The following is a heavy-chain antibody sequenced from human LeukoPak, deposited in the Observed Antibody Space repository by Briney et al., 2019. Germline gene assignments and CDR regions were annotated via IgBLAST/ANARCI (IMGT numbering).Heavy chain of an antibody. D-gene: IGHD2-2*01. CDR1: GGSFSGYY. V-gene: IGHV4-34*01. CDR2: INHSGST. J-gene: IGHJ5*02. Sequence: PSETLSLTCAVYGGSFSGYYWSWIRQPPGKGLEWIGEINHSGSTNYNPSLKSRVTISVDTSKNQFSLKLSSVTAADTAVYYCARRPLYDIVVVPAAKGHWFDPWGQGTLVTVSS. CDR3: ARRPLYDIVVVPAAKGHWFDP.